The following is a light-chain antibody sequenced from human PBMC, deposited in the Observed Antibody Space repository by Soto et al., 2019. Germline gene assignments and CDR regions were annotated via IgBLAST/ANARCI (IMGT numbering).Light chain of an antibody. V-gene: IGLV2-14*01. CDR2: DVS. CDR3: SSYTISSTLVL. Sequence: QSVLTQPASVSGSPGQSITISCTGTSSDVGGYNYVSWYQQHPGKAPKLMIYDVSNRPSGVSNRFSGSKSGNTASLTISGLQAEDEADYYSSSYTISSTLVLFGGGTKLTVL. CDR1: SSDVGGYNY. J-gene: IGLJ2*01.